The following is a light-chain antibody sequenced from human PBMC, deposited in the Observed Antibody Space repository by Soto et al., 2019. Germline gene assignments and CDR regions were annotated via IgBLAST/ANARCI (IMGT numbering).Light chain of an antibody. CDR2: SNI. Sequence: QSVLTQPPSTSGTPGQRGTISCSGSSSIFGANTVNWYQQPPGTAPKLLIYSNIQRPSGVPDRFSGSKSGTSASLAISGLQSEDEADYHCAAWDDSLKGYVFGAGTKVTVL. V-gene: IGLV1-44*01. J-gene: IGLJ1*01. CDR1: SSIFGANT. CDR3: AAWDDSLKGYV.